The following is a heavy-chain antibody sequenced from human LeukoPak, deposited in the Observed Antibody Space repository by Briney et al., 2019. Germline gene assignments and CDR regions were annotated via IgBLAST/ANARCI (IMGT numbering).Heavy chain of an antibody. Sequence: ASVKVSCKASGYTFTGYYMHWVRQAPGQGLEWMGWINPNSGGTNYAQKFQGRVTMTRDASISTAYMELSRLRSDDTAAYYCATMGSGSYHYMDVWGKGTTVTISS. V-gene: IGHV1-2*02. D-gene: IGHD3-10*01. CDR1: GYTFTGYY. CDR2: INPNSGGT. CDR3: ATMGSGSYHYMDV. J-gene: IGHJ6*03.